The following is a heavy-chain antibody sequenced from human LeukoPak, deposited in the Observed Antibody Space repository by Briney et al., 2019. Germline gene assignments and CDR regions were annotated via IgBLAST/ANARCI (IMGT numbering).Heavy chain of an antibody. V-gene: IGHV3-33*01. D-gene: IGHD3-22*01. CDR2: IWYEGSNK. Sequence: GGSLRLSCAVSGFTFSSYGMHWVRQAPGKGLEWVAVIWYEGSNKYYADSVKGRFTISRDNSKNTLYLQMNSLRAEDTAVYYCAREMGYSYYYDSSGFKMPGGMDVWGQGTTVTVSS. CDR1: GFTFSSYG. CDR3: AREMGYSYYYDSSGFKMPGGMDV. J-gene: IGHJ6*02.